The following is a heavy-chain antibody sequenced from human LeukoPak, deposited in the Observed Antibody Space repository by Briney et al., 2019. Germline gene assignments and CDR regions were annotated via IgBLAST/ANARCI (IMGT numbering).Heavy chain of an antibody. J-gene: IGHJ4*02. V-gene: IGHV3-53*01. Sequence: TGGSLRLSCAASGFTVSSNYMTWVRQAPGKGLEWVSIIYSDGTTYYADSVKGRFTISRDNSKNTLYFLMNSLRAEDTAVYYCARATSWPLAGYDNWGQGTLVTVSS. D-gene: IGHD2-2*01. CDR2: IYSDGTT. CDR3: ARATSWPLAGYDN. CDR1: GFTVSSNY.